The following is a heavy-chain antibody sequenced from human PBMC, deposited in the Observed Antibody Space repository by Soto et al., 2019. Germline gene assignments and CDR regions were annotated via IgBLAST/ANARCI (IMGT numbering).Heavy chain of an antibody. J-gene: IGHJ6*02. V-gene: IGHV1-69*13. Sequence: SVKVSCKASGGTFSSYAISWVRQAPGQGLEWMGGIIRIFGTADYAQKFQGRVTITVDESTSTAYMELSSLRSEDTAVYYCATPPAGYYYYGMDVWGQGTTVTVSS. CDR3: ATPPAGYYYYGMDV. CDR1: GGTFSSYA. CDR2: IIRIFGTA.